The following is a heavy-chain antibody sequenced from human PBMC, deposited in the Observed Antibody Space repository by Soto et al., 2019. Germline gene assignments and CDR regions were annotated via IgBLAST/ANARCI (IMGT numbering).Heavy chain of an antibody. CDR2: IDPSDSQT. D-gene: IGHD3-22*01. CDR3: ARQIYDSDTGPNLQYHFDS. V-gene: IGHV5-10-1*01. Sequence: GESLKISCKGSGYSFAGYWITWVRQKPGKGLEWMGRIDPSDSQTYYSPSFRGHVTISVTKSITTVFLQWSSLRASDTAMYYCARQIYDSDTGPNLQYHFDSWGQGTPVTVYS. J-gene: IGHJ4*02. CDR1: GYSFAGYW.